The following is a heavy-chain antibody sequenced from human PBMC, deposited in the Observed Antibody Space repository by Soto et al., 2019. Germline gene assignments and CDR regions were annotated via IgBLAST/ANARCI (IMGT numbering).Heavy chain of an antibody. CDR1: GFTFSSYG. CDR3: AIIVGATITPENYYFDY. Sequence: QVQLVESGGGVVQPGRSLRLSCAASGFTFSSYGMHWVRQAPGKGLEWVAVISYDGSNKYYADSVKGRFTISRDNSKNTLYLQMNSLRAADTAVYYCAIIVGATITPENYYFDYWGQGTLVTVSS. CDR2: ISYDGSNK. V-gene: IGHV3-30*03. J-gene: IGHJ4*02. D-gene: IGHD1-26*01.